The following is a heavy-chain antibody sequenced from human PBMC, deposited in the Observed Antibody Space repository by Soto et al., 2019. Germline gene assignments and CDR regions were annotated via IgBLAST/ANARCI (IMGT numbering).Heavy chain of an antibody. D-gene: IGHD2-8*01. Sequence: PGGSLRLSCAASGFTFSSYWMSWVRQAPGKGLEWVANIKQDGSEKYYVDSVKGRFTISRDNAKNSLYLQMNSLRAEDTAVYYCASLGCTNGVCYTLGSDNYFDYRGQGTLLTVSS. V-gene: IGHV3-7*01. CDR3: ASLGCTNGVCYTLGSDNYFDY. CDR2: IKQDGSEK. CDR1: GFTFSSYW. J-gene: IGHJ4*02.